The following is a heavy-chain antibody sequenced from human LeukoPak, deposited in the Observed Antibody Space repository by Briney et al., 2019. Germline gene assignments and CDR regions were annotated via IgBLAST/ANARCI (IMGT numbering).Heavy chain of an antibody. CDR2: ISAYNGNT. CDR1: GYTFTGYY. Sequence: ASVKVSCKASGYTFTGYYMHWVRQAPGQGLEWMGWISAYNGNTNYAQKLQGRVTMTTDTSTSTAYMELRSLRSEDTAVYYCARDARTTVTTPRNAFDIWGQGTMVAVSS. D-gene: IGHD4-17*01. V-gene: IGHV1-18*04. CDR3: ARDARTTVTTPRNAFDI. J-gene: IGHJ3*02.